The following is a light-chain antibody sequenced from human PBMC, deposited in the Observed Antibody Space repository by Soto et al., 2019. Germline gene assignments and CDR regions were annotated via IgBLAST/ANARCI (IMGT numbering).Light chain of an antibody. CDR3: QSSDSSLRGSV. Sequence: QSVLTQPPSVSGAPGQRVTISCTGSSSNIGAGYDVHWYQRLPGTAPKLLIYGNSNRPSGVPDRFSGSKSGTSASLAITGLQAEDEADYYCQSSDSSLRGSVFGGGTKLTVL. V-gene: IGLV1-40*01. J-gene: IGLJ3*02. CDR1: SSNIGAGYD. CDR2: GNS.